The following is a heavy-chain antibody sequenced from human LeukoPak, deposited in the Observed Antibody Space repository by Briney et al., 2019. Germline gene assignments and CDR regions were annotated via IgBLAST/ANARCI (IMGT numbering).Heavy chain of an antibody. CDR1: GLTFSTYT. J-gene: IGHJ4*02. CDR2: IRYDGSNK. D-gene: IGHD3-3*01. Sequence: GGSLRLSCASSGLTFSTYTMNWVRQAPGKGLEWVAFIRYDGSNKYYADSVKGRFTISRDNSKNTLYLQMNSLRAEDTAVYYCAKDPLEWISLRGFDYWGQTTLVTVSS. V-gene: IGHV3-30*02. CDR3: AKDPLEWISLRGFDY.